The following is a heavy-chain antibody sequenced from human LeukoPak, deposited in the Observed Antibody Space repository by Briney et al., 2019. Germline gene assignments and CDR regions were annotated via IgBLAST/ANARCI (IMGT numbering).Heavy chain of an antibody. J-gene: IGHJ4*02. CDR2: INSDGSST. Sequence: GGSLRLSRAASGFTFSSYWMHWVRQAPGKGLVWVSRINSDGSSTSYADSVKGRFTISRDNAKNTLYLQMNRLRAEDTAVYYCAREGYYDFWSAADYWGQGTLVTVSS. CDR3: AREGYYDFWSAADY. D-gene: IGHD3-3*01. CDR1: GFTFSSYW. V-gene: IGHV3-74*01.